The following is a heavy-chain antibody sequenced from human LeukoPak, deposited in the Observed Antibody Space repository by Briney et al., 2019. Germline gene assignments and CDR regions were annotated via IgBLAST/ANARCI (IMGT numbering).Heavy chain of an antibody. V-gene: IGHV1-2*02. CDR2: INPNSGGT. CDR1: GYTFTGYY. CDR3: ARRGKGTVTIDY. D-gene: IGHD4-17*01. J-gene: IGHJ4*02. Sequence: VASVKVSCKASGYTFTGYYMHWVRQAPGQGLEWMGWINPNSGGTNYAQKFRGRVTMTRDTSISTAYMELSRLRSDDTAVYYCARRGKGTVTIDYWGQGTLVTVSS.